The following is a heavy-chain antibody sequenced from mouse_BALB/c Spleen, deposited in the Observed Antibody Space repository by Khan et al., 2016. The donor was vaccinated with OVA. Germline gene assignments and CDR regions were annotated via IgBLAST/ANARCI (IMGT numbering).Heavy chain of an antibody. J-gene: IGHJ3*01. CDR3: TRHGYVAWFTY. Sequence: VQLQQSGPELMKPGASVKISCKASGYSFTNYYIHWVIQSHGKSLEWIGYIDPFSGVSTYNQKFKGKATLTVDKSSSTAYIQLGNLTSEDSAVYYCTRHGYVAWFTYWGQGTLVTVSA. V-gene: IGHV1-31*01. D-gene: IGHD2-2*01. CDR2: IDPFSGVS. CDR1: GYSFTNYY.